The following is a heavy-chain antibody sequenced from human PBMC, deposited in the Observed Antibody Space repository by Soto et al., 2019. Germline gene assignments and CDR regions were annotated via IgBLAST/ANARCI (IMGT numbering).Heavy chain of an antibody. CDR1: GFPLSSYT. V-gene: IGHV3-23*01. CDR3: AKDLEIRGYYSQDY. CDR2: ISDSGSRT. D-gene: IGHD3-3*01. Sequence: PRSAVRLNCADSGFPLSSYTMSWVRQAPGKGLEWVSAISDSGSRTYYADSVKGRFTISRDNSKNTLYLQMDSLRPDDTAVYYCAKDLEIRGYYSQDYWGQGTLVTVSS. J-gene: IGHJ4*02.